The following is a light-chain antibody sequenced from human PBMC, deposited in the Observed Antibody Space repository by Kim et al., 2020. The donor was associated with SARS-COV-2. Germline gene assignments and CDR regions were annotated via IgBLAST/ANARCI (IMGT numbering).Light chain of an antibody. J-gene: IGLJ2*01. V-gene: IGLV6-57*04. Sequence: NFMLTQPHSVSESPGKTVTISCTRSSGSIASNYVQWYQQRPGSAPTTVIYEDNQRPSGVPDRFSGSIDSSSNSASLTISGLKTEDEADYYCQSYDSSNVVFGGRTQLTV. CDR1: SGSIASNY. CDR2: EDN. CDR3: QSYDSSNVV.